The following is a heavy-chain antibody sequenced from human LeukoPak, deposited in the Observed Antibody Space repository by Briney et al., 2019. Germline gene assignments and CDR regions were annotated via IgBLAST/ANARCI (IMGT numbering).Heavy chain of an antibody. Sequence: ASVKVSCKASGYTFTSYYMHWVRQAPGQGLEWMGWISAYNGNTNYAQKLQGRVTMTTDTSTSTAYMELRSLRSDDTAVYYCARRYYDSSGYHFDYWGQGTLVTVSS. J-gene: IGHJ4*02. CDR3: ARRYYDSSGYHFDY. D-gene: IGHD3-22*01. CDR2: ISAYNGNT. CDR1: GYTFTSYY. V-gene: IGHV1-18*04.